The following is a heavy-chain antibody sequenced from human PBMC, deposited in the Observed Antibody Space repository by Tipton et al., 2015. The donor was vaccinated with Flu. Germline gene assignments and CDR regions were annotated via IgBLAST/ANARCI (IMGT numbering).Heavy chain of an antibody. D-gene: IGHD2-2*01. J-gene: IGHJ6*03. CDR3: ARSLPAAYYYYMDV. CDR2: IYYSGST. V-gene: IGHV4-59*01. Sequence: GLVKPSETLSLTCTVSGGSISSYYWSWIRQPPGKGLEWIGYIYYSGSTNYNPSLKSRVTISVDTSKNQFSLKLSSVTAADTAVYYCARSLPAAYYYYMDVWGKGTTVTVSS. CDR1: GGSISSYY.